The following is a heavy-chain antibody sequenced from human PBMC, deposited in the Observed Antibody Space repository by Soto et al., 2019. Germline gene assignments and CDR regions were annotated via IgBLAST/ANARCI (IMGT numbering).Heavy chain of an antibody. CDR2: FDPEDGET. D-gene: IGHD2-15*01. V-gene: IGHV1-24*01. CDR3: AGSERCVSGRCQSKPCCMDV. CDR1: GYPLTELS. Sequence: ASVKLSCKFSGYPLTELSSHWVRQAPGKGLEWMGGFDPEDGETIYAQKFQGRVTMTEDTSTDTAYMELSSLRSEDTAVYYCAGSERCVSGRCQSKPCCMDVWGQGTMGTVSS. J-gene: IGHJ6*02.